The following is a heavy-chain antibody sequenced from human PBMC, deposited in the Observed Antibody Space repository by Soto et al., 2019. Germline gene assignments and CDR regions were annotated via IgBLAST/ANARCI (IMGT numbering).Heavy chain of an antibody. CDR3: ARDWVVRGVAFDY. J-gene: IGHJ4*02. CDR1: GFTFSSYS. V-gene: IGHV3-21*01. Sequence: KPGGSLRLSCAASGFTFSSYSMNWVRQAPGKGLEWVSSISSSSSYIYYADSVKGRFTISRDNAKNSLYLQMNSLRAEDTAVYYCARDWVVRGVAFDYWGQGTLVTVSS. D-gene: IGHD3-10*01. CDR2: ISSSSSYI.